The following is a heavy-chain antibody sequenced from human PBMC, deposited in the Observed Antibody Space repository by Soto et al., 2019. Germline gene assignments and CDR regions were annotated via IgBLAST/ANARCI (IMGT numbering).Heavy chain of an antibody. CDR3: ATGRISRGLDV. CDR1: GGTISSYY. Sequence: SETLSLTCSVSGGTISSYYWSWIRQPPGKGLEWIGYIYSRGTTSYDPSLKSRATILVDTSKNQFSLRLTSVTATDTAVYYCATGRISRGLDVWGQGTTVTVSS. V-gene: IGHV4-59*12. CDR2: IYSRGTT. J-gene: IGHJ6*02.